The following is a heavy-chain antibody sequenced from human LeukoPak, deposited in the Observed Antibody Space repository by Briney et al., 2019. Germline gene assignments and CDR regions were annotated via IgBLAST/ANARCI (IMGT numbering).Heavy chain of an antibody. V-gene: IGHV3-74*01. CDR2: VSPVGNTT. J-gene: IGHJ4*02. CDR1: EFTFSTYW. CDR3: AREPQGDRRFDY. Sequence: GGSLRLSCAASEFTFSTYWMHWVRQAPGKGLVWVSRVSPVGNTTTYADSVKGRFTISRDNAKNTLYLQMNSLRAGDAAVFYCAREPQGDRRFDYWGQETLVTVSS. D-gene: IGHD2-21*02.